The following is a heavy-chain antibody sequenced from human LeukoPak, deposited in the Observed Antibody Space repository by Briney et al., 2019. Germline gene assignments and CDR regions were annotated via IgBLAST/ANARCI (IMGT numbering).Heavy chain of an antibody. J-gene: IGHJ3*02. V-gene: IGHV4-38-2*02. CDR3: ARDLYSSRTNDAFVI. Sequence: SETLSLTCNVSGYSISRGYFWGWIRQSPGKGLEWIGSILRSGSTYYNPSLKSRVTISVDTSKNQFSLKLSSVTAADTAVYYCARDLYSSRTNDAFVIWGQGTMVTVSS. CDR2: ILRSGST. D-gene: IGHD6-13*01. CDR1: GYSISRGYF.